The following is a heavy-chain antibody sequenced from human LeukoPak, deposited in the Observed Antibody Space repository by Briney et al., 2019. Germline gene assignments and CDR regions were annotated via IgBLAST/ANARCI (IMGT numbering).Heavy chain of an antibody. CDR3: ARRAREYSHDAFDI. J-gene: IGHJ3*02. Sequence: ASVKVSCKASGYTLTDYYMHWVRQAPGQGLEWMGWINPNSRGTDSAQKFQGRFSMTRDTSISTAYMELSRLRSDDTAVYYCARRAREYSHDAFDIWGRGTMVTVSS. D-gene: IGHD5-18*01. CDR2: INPNSRGT. V-gene: IGHV1-2*02. CDR1: GYTLTDYY.